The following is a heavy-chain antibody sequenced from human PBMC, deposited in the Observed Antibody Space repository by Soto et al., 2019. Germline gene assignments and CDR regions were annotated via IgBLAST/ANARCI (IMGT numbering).Heavy chain of an antibody. CDR3: ARMGNRGYCSSTSCYVWAAAGRPIDY. CDR2: IYYSGST. J-gene: IGHJ4*02. CDR1: GGSISSYY. D-gene: IGHD2-2*03. V-gene: IGHV4-59*08. Sequence: SETLSLTCTVSGGSISSYYWSWIRQPPGKGLEWIGYIYYSGSTNYNPSLKSRVTISVDTSKNQFSLKLSSVTAADTAVYYCARMGNRGYCSSTSCYVWAAAGRPIDYWGQGTLVTVSS.